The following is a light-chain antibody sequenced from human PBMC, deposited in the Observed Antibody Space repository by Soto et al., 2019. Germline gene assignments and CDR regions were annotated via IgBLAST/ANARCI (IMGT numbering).Light chain of an antibody. CDR3: RSYTSSNTWV. Sequence: QSALTQPASVSGSPGQSVTISCTGTSSDVGGYNYVSWYQQHPGKAPKLIIYDVTHRPSGVSNRFSGSRSGNTASLTISGVQAEDEDYYCCRSYTSSNTWVFGGGTKLTVL. J-gene: IGLJ3*02. V-gene: IGLV2-14*03. CDR2: DVT. CDR1: SSDVGGYNY.